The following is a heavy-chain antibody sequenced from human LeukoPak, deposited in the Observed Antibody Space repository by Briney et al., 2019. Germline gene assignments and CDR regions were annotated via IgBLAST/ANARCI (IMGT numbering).Heavy chain of an antibody. Sequence: GGSLRLSCAASGFTFSSYGMHWVRQAPGKGLEWVAFIRYDGSNKYYADSVKGRFTISRDNSKNTLYLQMNSLRAEDTAVYYCAKDPTHYRVWDYYETIGLSYWGQGTLVTVSS. J-gene: IGHJ4*02. V-gene: IGHV3-30*02. CDR3: AKDPTHYRVWDYYETIGLSY. D-gene: IGHD3-22*01. CDR1: GFTFSSYG. CDR2: IRYDGSNK.